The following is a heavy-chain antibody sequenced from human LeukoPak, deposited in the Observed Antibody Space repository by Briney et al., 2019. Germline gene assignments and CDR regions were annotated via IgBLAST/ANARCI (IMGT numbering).Heavy chain of an antibody. D-gene: IGHD6-6*01. CDR3: ARGPYSSSYDFDY. Sequence: SVKVSCKASGGTFSSYAISWVRQAPGQGLEWMGRIIPILGIANYAQKFQGRVTITADKSTSTAYKELSSLRSEDTAVYYCARGPYSSSYDFDYWGQGTLVTVSS. J-gene: IGHJ4*02. CDR1: GGTFSSYA. V-gene: IGHV1-69*04. CDR2: IIPILGIA.